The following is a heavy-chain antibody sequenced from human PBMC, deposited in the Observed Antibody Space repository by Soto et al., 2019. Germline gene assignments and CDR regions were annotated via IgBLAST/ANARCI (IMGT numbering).Heavy chain of an antibody. CDR1: GATSSSFV. J-gene: IGHJ4*02. CDR2: IIPIFGTA. D-gene: IGHD4-4*01. V-gene: IGHV1-69*12. Sequence: QVQLVQSGAEVKKPGSSVKVSCKASGATSSSFVFGWVRQAPGKGLEWMGGIIPIFGTANYAQKFQGRVTITADESTSTAYMELSSLRSEDTAVYYCARGKRNSYYFDYWGQGTLVTVSS. CDR3: ARGKRNSYYFDY.